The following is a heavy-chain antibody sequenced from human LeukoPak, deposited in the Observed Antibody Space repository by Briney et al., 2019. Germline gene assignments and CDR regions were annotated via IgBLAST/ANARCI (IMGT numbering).Heavy chain of an antibody. D-gene: IGHD6-6*01. Sequence: VGSLRLSCTASEFTFKNFLMSWVRQSPGKGLECVANINQYGSEKYYVDSVKGRFTISRDNAKNSLYLQMNGLRAEDTAVYYCARVLAARGVFDYWGQGTLVTVSS. V-gene: IGHV3-7*01. J-gene: IGHJ4*02. CDR2: INQYGSEK. CDR3: ARVLAARGVFDY. CDR1: EFTFKNFL.